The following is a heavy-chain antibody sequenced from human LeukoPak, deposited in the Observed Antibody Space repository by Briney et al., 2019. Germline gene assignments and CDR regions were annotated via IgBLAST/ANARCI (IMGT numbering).Heavy chain of an antibody. V-gene: IGHV3-33*01. J-gene: IGHJ4*02. D-gene: IGHD5-24*01. CDR1: GFTFSTYG. CDR3: AREMTIITYSFDS. CDR2: TWYDGSYK. Sequence: GGSLRLSCAASGFTFSTYGMHWVRQAPGKRLEWVAVTWYDGSYKYYGDSVKGRFTISRDNSKNTLYLQMTSLRVEDTAVYYCAREMTIITYSFDSWGQGTLVTVSS.